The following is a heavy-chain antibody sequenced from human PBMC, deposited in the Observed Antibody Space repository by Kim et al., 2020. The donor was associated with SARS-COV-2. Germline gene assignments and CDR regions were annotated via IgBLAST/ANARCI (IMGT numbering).Heavy chain of an antibody. D-gene: IGHD6-19*01. CDR2: ISSNGGST. V-gene: IGHV3-64D*06. CDR1: GFTFSNYA. CDR3: VKERANGWYGFDY. Sequence: GGSLRLSCSASGFTFSNYAMHWVRQAPGKGLECVSGISSNGGSTYSEDSVKDRFIFSSDNSKNTLYLQMSRMRREDSAVYYCVKERANGWYGFDYWGQGTLVTVSS. J-gene: IGHJ4*02.